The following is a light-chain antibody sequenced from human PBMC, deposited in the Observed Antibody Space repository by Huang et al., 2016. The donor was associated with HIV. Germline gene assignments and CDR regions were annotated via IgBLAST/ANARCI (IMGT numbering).Light chain of an antibody. V-gene: IGKV4-1*01. CDR3: QQYYSIPG. J-gene: IGKJ1*01. CDR1: QSVLSPSNNRNH. CDR2: GAS. Sequence: DIVMTQSPDSLAVSLGERATITCVSSQSVLSPSNNRNHLAWYQQKPRPPPKLLIYGASTRESGVPDRFRGGGSATDFTLTIDNLQAEDVALYFCQQYYSIPGFGQGTYVEV.